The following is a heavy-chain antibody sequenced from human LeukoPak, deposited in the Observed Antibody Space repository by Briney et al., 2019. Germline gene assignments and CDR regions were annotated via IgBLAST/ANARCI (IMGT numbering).Heavy chain of an antibody. V-gene: IGHV1-46*01. CDR2: INPSRGST. J-gene: IGHJ6*02. CDR1: GYTFTSYY. CDR3: ARDGGYCSSGTVCYSRAEYYYYGMDV. D-gene: IGHD2-2*01. Sequence: ASVKVSCKASGYTFTSYYMHWVRQAPGQGLEWMGIINPSRGSTSYAQKFQGRVTMTRDTSTSTVYMELSRLRSDDTAVYYCARDGGYCSSGTVCYSRAEYYYYGMDVWGQGTTVTVSS.